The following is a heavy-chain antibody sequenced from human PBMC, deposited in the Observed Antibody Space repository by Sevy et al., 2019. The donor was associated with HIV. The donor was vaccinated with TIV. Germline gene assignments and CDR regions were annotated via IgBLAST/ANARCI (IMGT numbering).Heavy chain of an antibody. CDR3: ASVRSCGGDCYFFDN. Sequence: ASVKVSCKASGGTLSNYGMNWVRQAPGQGLEWMGGIIPRVGISNYAQEFQGRVTITADESMSTLYMEVSRLRFDDTAVYFCASVRSCGGDCYFFDNWGQGTLLTVSS. V-gene: IGHV1-69*10. D-gene: IGHD2-21*02. J-gene: IGHJ4*02. CDR2: IIPRVGIS. CDR1: GGTLSNYG.